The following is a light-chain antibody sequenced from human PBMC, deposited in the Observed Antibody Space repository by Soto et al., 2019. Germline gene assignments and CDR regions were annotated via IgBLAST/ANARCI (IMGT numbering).Light chain of an antibody. J-gene: IGLJ2*01. CDR1: SSDVGGYNY. Sequence: QSALTQPPSASGSHGQSVAISCTGTSSDVGGYNYVSWYQQHPGKAPKLMIYEVNKRPSGVPDRCSGSKSGNTASLTVSGLQAEDEADYYCTSYTTSSTVIFGGGTKLTVL. CDR3: TSYTTSSTVI. V-gene: IGLV2-8*01. CDR2: EVN.